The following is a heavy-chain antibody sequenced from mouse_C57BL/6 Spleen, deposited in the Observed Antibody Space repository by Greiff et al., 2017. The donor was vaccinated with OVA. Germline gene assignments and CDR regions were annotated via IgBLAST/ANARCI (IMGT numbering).Heavy chain of an antibody. CDR2: IHPNSGST. D-gene: IGHD1-1*01. V-gene: IGHV1-64*01. CDR1: GYTFTSYW. CDR3: ARFITTVVNYFDD. J-gene: IGHJ2*01. Sequence: VQLQQSGAELVKPGASVKLSCKASGYTFTSYWMHWVKQRPGQGLEWIGMIHPNSGSTNYNEKFKSKATLTVDKSSSTAYMQLSSLTSEDSAVYYCARFITTVVNYFDDWGQGTTLTVSS.